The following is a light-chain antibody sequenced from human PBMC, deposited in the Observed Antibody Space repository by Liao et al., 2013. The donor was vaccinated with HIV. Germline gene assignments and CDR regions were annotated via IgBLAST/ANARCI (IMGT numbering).Light chain of an antibody. CDR1: KLGDKY. CDR3: QVWDGSSDPYVV. Sequence: SYEVTQPPSVSVSPGQTASITCSGDKLGDKYACWYQQKPGHSPVLVIYQDSKRPSGIPERFSGSNSGNTATLTISRVEAGDEADYYCQVWDGSSDPYVVFGGGTKVTVL. CDR2: QDS. V-gene: IGLV3-1*01. J-gene: IGLJ2*01.